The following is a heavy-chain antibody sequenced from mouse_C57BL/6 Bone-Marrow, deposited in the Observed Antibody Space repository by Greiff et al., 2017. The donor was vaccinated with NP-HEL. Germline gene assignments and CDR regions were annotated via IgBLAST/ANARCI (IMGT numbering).Heavy chain of an antibody. J-gene: IGHJ1*03. D-gene: IGHD3-1*01. CDR2: IDPSDSYT. Sequence: VQLQQPGAELVMPGASVKLSCKASGYTFTSYWMHWVKQRPGQGLEWIGEIDPSDSYTNYNQKFKGKSTLTVDKSSSTAYMQLSSLTSEDSAVYYCAPLGGTTDGYWYFDVWGTGTTVTVSS. CDR1: GYTFTSYW. CDR3: APLGGTTDGYWYFDV. V-gene: IGHV1-69*01.